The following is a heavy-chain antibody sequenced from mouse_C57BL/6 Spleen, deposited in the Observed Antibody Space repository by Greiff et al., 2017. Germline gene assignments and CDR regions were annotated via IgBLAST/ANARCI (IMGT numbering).Heavy chain of an antibody. J-gene: IGHJ3*01. V-gene: IGHV1-19*01. CDR3: ASYYGSSYRTWFAY. CDR2: INPYNGGT. CDR1: GYTFTDYY. Sequence: VQLKESGPVLVKPGASVKMSCKASGYTFTDYYMNWVKQSHGKSLEWIGVINPYNGGTSYNQKFKGKATLTVDKSSSTAYMELNSLTSEDSAVYYCASYYGSSYRTWFAYWGQGTLVTVSA. D-gene: IGHD1-1*01.